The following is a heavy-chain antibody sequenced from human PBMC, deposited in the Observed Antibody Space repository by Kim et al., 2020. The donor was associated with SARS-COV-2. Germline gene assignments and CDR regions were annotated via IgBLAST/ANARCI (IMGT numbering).Heavy chain of an antibody. CDR3: AGGRSAGSYLNWVDP. V-gene: IGHV4-31*02. D-gene: IGHD3-10*01. Sequence: PSLKSRDTISVDTSKNQFSLKLSAVTAADTAVYYWAGGRSAGSYLNWVDPWGQGTLVTVSS. J-gene: IGHJ5*02.